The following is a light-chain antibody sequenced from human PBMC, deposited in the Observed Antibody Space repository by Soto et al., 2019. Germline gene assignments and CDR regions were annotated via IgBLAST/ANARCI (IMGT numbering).Light chain of an antibody. Sequence: IQITQAPSSLSVSVGDRVTVTCRASQSISSYLNWYQQKPGQAPKLLIYAASSLQSGVPSRFSGSGSGTDFTLTISSLQPEDFATYYCQQSYSTPFGQGTRLEIK. V-gene: IGKV1-39*01. CDR1: QSISSY. CDR3: QQSYSTP. J-gene: IGKJ5*01. CDR2: AAS.